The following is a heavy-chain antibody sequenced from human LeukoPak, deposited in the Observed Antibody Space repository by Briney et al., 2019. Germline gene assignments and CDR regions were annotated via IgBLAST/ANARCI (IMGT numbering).Heavy chain of an antibody. J-gene: IGHJ6*02. CDR1: GGSISGYY. Sequence: AKTLSLTCTVSGGSISGYYWSWIRQPPGKGLEWIAYIYYNGISNYNPSLKSRVIISVDSSKNQFSLKLTSVTAADTAVYYCAKILTGTGTTMDVWGQGTTVTVSS. V-gene: IGHV4-59*01. D-gene: IGHD1-20*01. CDR3: AKILTGTGTTMDV. CDR2: IYYNGIS.